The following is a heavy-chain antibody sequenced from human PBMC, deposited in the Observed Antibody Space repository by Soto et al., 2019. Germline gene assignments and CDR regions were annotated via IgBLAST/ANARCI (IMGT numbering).Heavy chain of an antibody. D-gene: IGHD6-13*01. Sequence: SETLSLTCAVYGGSFSSYYWIWIRQPPGKGLEWIGEITHSGSTNYNPSLKSRVTISVDTSKNQFSLKLSSVTAADTAVYYCARLGRQQLVRRNWFDLWGQGTLVTVSS. J-gene: IGHJ5*02. CDR2: ITHSGST. CDR3: ARLGRQQLVRRNWFDL. CDR1: GGSFSSYY. V-gene: IGHV4-34*01.